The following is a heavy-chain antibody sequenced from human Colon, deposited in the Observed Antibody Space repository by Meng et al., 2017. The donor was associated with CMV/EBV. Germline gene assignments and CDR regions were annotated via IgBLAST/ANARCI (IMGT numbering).Heavy chain of an antibody. CDR1: EFTFSTYT. CDR2: ISPSSNTI. D-gene: IGHD4-23*01. J-gene: IGHJ4*02. V-gene: IGHV3-48*04. CDR3: ARAAVGGNDGINF. Sequence: GESLKISCAASEFTFSTYTMNWVRQVPGKGLEWLSYISPSSNTIYYADSVRGRFTISRDHAKNSLYLQMTGLRAEDTAVYYCARAAVGGNDGINFWGQGTLVTVSS.